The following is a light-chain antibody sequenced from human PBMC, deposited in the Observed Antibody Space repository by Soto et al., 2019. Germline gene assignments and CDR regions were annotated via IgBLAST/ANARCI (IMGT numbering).Light chain of an antibody. CDR1: SSNIGAGYD. V-gene: IGLV1-40*01. J-gene: IGLJ2*01. CDR2: GNS. Sequence: QSVLTQPPSVSGSPGQRVTISCTGSSSNIGAGYDVHWYQHLPGTAPKLLIYGNSNRPSGVPDRFSGSKSGTSASLAITGLKAEDEAEYYCQSYDSSLSGSVFGGGTKLTVL. CDR3: QSYDSSLSGSV.